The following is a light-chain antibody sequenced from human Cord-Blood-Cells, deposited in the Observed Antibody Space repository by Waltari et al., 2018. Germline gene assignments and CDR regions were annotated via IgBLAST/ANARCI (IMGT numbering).Light chain of an antibody. Sequence: QSVLTQPPSASGTPGQRVTISCSGSSSNIGSNTVTWYQQLPGTAPKLLIYSNNQRHSGIRDRFSCSKSCTSADLAISWLQSEDEADYYCAAWDDSLNGPVFGGGTKLTVL. CDR3: AAWDDSLNGPV. V-gene: IGLV1-44*01. CDR1: SSNIGSNT. J-gene: IGLJ3*02. CDR2: SNN.